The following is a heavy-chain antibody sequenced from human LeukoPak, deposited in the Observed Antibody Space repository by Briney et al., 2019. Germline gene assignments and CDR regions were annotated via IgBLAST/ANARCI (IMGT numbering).Heavy chain of an antibody. Sequence: TGGSLRLSCAASGFTVSSYFMSWVRQAPGKGLEWVSVIHSGGSTLYVDSVKGRFTISRHNSKNTLYLQVNSLRAEDTAVYFCARGGSSGNDYSSFDIWGQGTMVTVSS. V-gene: IGHV3-53*04. CDR1: GFTVSSYF. J-gene: IGHJ3*02. CDR3: ARGGSSGNDYSSFDI. CDR2: IHSGGST. D-gene: IGHD5-12*01.